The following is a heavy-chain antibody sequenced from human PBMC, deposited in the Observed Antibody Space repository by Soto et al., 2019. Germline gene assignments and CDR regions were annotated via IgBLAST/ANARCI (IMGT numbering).Heavy chain of an antibody. CDR3: AKDLGSWGRSYYYYMDV. D-gene: IGHD3-16*01. CDR1: GFTFSSYA. V-gene: IGHV3-23*01. Sequence: GGSLRLSCAASGFTFSSYAMSWVRQAPGKGLEWVSAISGSGGSTYYADSVKGRFTISRDNSKNTLYLQMNSLRAEDTAVYYCAKDLGSWGRSYYYYMDVWGKGTTVTVSS. CDR2: ISGSGGST. J-gene: IGHJ6*03.